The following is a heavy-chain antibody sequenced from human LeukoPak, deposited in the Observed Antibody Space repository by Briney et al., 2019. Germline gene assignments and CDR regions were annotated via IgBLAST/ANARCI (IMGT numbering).Heavy chain of an antibody. CDR2: ISYDGSNK. Sequence: GGSLRLSCAASGFTFSNYAMHWVRQAPGKGLEWVAGISYDGSNKYYADSVKGRFTISRDNSKNTLYLQMNSLRPEDTAVYYCAKTTDRSWVATISFDYWGQGTLVTVSS. D-gene: IGHD5-24*01. CDR1: GFTFSNYA. CDR3: AKTTDRSWVATISFDY. V-gene: IGHV3-30-3*02. J-gene: IGHJ4*02.